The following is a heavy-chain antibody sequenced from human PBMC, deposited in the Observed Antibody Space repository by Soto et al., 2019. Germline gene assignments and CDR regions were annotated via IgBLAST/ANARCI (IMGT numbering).Heavy chain of an antibody. Sequence: QVQLVHSGDEMKKPGASVRVSCKASGYIFVNYGIAWVRQAPGQGLEWMGWISPYTGDTHSASKVQGRLTMTTDTSTSTGYMDLGSVTSDDTAVYYCAMVDNYVTPTPQDVWGQGTTVTVSS. V-gene: IGHV1-18*01. CDR3: AMVDNYVTPTPQDV. D-gene: IGHD3-16*01. J-gene: IGHJ6*02. CDR2: ISPYTGDT. CDR1: GYIFVNYG.